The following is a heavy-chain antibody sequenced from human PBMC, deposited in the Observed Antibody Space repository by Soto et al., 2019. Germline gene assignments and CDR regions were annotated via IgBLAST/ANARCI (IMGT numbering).Heavy chain of an antibody. CDR1: GFTFSSYG. CDR2: IWYDGSNK. D-gene: IGHD1-7*01. CDR3: AKPSSTGTTGWYMDV. J-gene: IGHJ6*03. Sequence: GGSLRLSCAASGFTFSSYGIHWVRQAPGKGLEWVAVIWYDGSNKYYADSVKGRFTISRDNSRNTLYLQMNSLRAEDTAVYYCAKPSSTGTTGWYMDVWGKGTTVSVSS. V-gene: IGHV3-33*06.